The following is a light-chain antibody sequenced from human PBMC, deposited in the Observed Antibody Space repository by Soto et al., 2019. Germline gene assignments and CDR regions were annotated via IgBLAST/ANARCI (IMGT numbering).Light chain of an antibody. Sequence: QSALTQPPSVSGAPGQRVTISCTGSSSNIGAGYDVNWYQHVPGTAPKLLIYDNNNRPSGVPDRFSGSKSGTSASLAITGLQAEDEADYYCQSYDSGLSSYIFGTGTKVT. J-gene: IGLJ1*01. V-gene: IGLV1-40*01. CDR1: SSNIGAGYD. CDR3: QSYDSGLSSYI. CDR2: DNN.